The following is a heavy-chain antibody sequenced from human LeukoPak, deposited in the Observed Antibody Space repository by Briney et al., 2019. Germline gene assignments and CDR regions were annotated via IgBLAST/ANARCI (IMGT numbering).Heavy chain of an antibody. CDR3: AKDEGGLRYFDWLFYYYYGMDV. J-gene: IGHJ6*02. V-gene: IGHV3-43*02. D-gene: IGHD3-9*01. CDR2: ISGDGGST. Sequence: TGGSLRLSCAASGFTFDDYAMHWVRQAPGKGLEWVSLISGDGGSTYYADSVKCRLNISRDNSKNSLYLQMNSLRTEDTALYYCAKDEGGLRYFDWLFYYYYGMDVWGQGTTVTVS. CDR1: GFTFDDYA.